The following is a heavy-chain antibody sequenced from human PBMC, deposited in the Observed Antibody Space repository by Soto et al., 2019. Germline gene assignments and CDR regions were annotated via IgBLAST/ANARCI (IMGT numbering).Heavy chain of an antibody. V-gene: IGHV5-51*01. J-gene: IGHJ4*02. CDR1: GLSVTTYW. CDR2: IYPGDSDT. Sequence: PGESLKISCKGSGLSVTTYWIAWVRQMPGKGLEWMGIIYPGDSDTRYSPSFQGQVTISADKSISTAYLQWSSLKASDTAIYYCARHGPSIYFDFWGQGTLVTVSS. CDR3: ARHGPSIYFDF. D-gene: IGHD6-6*01.